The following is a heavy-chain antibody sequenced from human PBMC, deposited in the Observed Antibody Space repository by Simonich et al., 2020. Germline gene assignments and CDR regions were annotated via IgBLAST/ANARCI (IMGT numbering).Heavy chain of an antibody. J-gene: IGHJ3*02. Sequence: QVQLVESGGGVVQPGRSLRLSCAASGFTFSSYAMHWVRQAPGKWLEWVAVISYEGSNKYYADSVKGRFTISRDNSKNTLYLQMNSLRAEDTAGYYCAREGLLLDAFDIWGQGTMVTVSS. D-gene: IGHD2-15*01. CDR3: AREGLLLDAFDI. CDR2: ISYEGSNK. CDR1: GFTFSSYA. V-gene: IGHV3-30*07.